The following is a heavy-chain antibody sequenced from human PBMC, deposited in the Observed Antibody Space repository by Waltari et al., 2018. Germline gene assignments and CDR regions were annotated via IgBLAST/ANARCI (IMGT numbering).Heavy chain of an antibody. V-gene: IGHV3-23*04. CDR2: ISGSGGST. Sequence: EVQLVESGGGLVQPGGSLRLSCAASGFTFSSYAMSWVRQAPGKGLEWVSAISGSGGSTYYADAVKGRFTISKDNSKNTLYLQMNSLRAEDTAVYYCAKDPSPDLGVLRFLEWLMAFDYWGQGTLVTVSS. CDR1: GFTFSSYA. D-gene: IGHD3-3*01. CDR3: AKDPSPDLGVLRFLEWLMAFDY. J-gene: IGHJ4*02.